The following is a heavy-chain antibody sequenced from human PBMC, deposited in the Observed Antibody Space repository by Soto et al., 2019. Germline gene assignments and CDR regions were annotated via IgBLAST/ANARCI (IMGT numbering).Heavy chain of an antibody. CDR1: GFTVSSNY. V-gene: IGHV3-53*01. J-gene: IGHJ6*02. Sequence: GGSLRLSCAASGFTVSSNYMSWVRQAPGKGLEWVSVIYSGGSTYYADSVKGRFTISRDNSKNTLYLQMNSLRAEDTAVYYCARGNWNYDNEYYYYYGMDVWGQGTTVTVSS. D-gene: IGHD1-7*01. CDR2: IYSGGST. CDR3: ARGNWNYDNEYYYYYGMDV.